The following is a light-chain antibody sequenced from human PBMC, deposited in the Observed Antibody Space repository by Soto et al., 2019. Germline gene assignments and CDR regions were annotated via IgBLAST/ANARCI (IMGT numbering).Light chain of an antibody. CDR1: QSISDT. Sequence: EIVMTQSPATLAVSPGGRATLSCRASQSISDTLAWYQQKPGQAPRLLIHGAYTRATGFPARFSGSGSGTEFTLIISSLQSEDFAVYYCQQYSNWPLTFGGGTKVDI. V-gene: IGKV3-15*01. CDR3: QQYSNWPLT. CDR2: GAY. J-gene: IGKJ4*01.